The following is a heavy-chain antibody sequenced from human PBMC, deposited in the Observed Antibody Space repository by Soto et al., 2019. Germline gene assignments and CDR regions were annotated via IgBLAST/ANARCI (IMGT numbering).Heavy chain of an antibody. Sequence: QLQLQESGSGLVKPSQTLSLTCAVSGGSISSDDSSWSWIRQPPGKGLEWIGYMSHSGTPYYNPSRKSRVTISVDRSNNHFSLKLRSVTAADTAVYYCARYEGTGGSWSYNWFDPWGQGTLVTVSS. CDR3: ARYEGTGGSWSYNWFDP. J-gene: IGHJ5*02. CDR2: MSHSGTP. CDR1: GGSISSDDSS. V-gene: IGHV4-30-2*01. D-gene: IGHD2-15*01.